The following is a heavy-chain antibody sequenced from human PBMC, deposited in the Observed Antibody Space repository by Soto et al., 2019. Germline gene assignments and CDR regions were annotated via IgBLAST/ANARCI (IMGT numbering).Heavy chain of an antibody. Sequence: PSQTLSLPCFVSHRSHRSWHYYWRCIRKPPGKGLECISYMSYTGTAYCTPYLKSRITISMDTCKNQFSLRLRSVTAAGTDEYHCARVVRFCSSPSCRGRNWFEPWGQGTRVAVSS. CDR3: ARVVRFCSSPSCRGRNWFEP. J-gene: IGHJ5*02. CDR2: MSYTGTA. CDR1: HRSHRSWHYY. D-gene: IGHD2-2*01. V-gene: IGHV4-30-4*01.